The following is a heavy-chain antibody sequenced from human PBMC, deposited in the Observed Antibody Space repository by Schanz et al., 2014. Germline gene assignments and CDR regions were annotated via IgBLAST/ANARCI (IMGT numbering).Heavy chain of an antibody. Sequence: EVQLVESGGGLVQPGGSLRLSCAASGFTFSDHYMEWVRQAPGKGLEWVSRMIGSGSSVFYADSVKGRFTTSRDNSKNTLYLQVNSLRAEDTAVYYCAKHVRSLTGNDYWGQGTLVTVSS. CDR1: GFTFSDHY. CDR3: AKHVRSLTGNDY. J-gene: IGHJ4*02. CDR2: MIGSGSSV. D-gene: IGHD3-9*01. V-gene: IGHV3-23*04.